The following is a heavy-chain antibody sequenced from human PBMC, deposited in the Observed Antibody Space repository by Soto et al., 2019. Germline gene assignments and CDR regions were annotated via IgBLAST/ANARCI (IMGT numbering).Heavy chain of an antibody. V-gene: IGHV4-31*03. CDR3: ARKPQFEAHFFHP. Sequence: QVQLQESGPGLVKPSQTLSLTCTVSGASISSGGYYWSWIRQLPGKGLEYIGYIFHSGSSYYNPSLKSRLNMSVDTPANQFSLMLSSMTVADTDVYYCARKPQFEAHFFHPWGQGTVVAVSS. J-gene: IGHJ5*02. D-gene: IGHD3-9*01. CDR1: GASISSGGYY. CDR2: IFHSGSS.